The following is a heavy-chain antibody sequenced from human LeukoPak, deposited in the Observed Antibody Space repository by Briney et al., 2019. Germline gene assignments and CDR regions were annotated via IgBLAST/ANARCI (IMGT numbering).Heavy chain of an antibody. Sequence: GGSLRLSCAASGFIFSNSGMHWVRQAPGKGLEWVAVIWYDATNKYYADSVKGRFTVSRDNSKNTLYLQMNSLRAEDTAVYYCARDFRLLIDYWGQGTLVTVSS. J-gene: IGHJ4*02. CDR3: ARDFRLLIDY. D-gene: IGHD2-21*02. CDR1: GFIFSNSG. V-gene: IGHV3-33*01. CDR2: IWYDATNK.